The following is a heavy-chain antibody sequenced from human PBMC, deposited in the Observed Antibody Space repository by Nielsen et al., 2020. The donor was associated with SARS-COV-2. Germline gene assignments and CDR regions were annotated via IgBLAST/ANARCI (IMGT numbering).Heavy chain of an antibody. Sequence: GESLKISCAASGFTFSSYSMNWVRQAPGKGLEWVSSISSSSSYIYYADSVKGRFTISRDNAKNSLYLQMNSLRAEDTAVYYCARWPGDIERITIFGANYYMDVWGKGTTGTVSS. CDR3: ARWPGDIERITIFGANYYMDV. CDR1: GFTFSSYS. D-gene: IGHD3-3*01. CDR2: ISSSSSYI. V-gene: IGHV3-21*01. J-gene: IGHJ6*03.